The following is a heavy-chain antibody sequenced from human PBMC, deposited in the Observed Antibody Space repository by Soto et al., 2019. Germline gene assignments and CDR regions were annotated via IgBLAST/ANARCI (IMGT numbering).Heavy chain of an antibody. V-gene: IGHV1-2*04. Sequence: AAVKVSFKASGYTFTGYYMHWVRQAPGQGLEWMGLINPNSGGTNYAQKFQGWVTMTRDTSISTAYMELSRLRSDDTAVYYCARGALITGTTGSGYYYYYGMDVWGQGTTVTVSS. CDR3: ARGALITGTTGSGYYYYYGMDV. D-gene: IGHD1-20*01. CDR1: GYTFTGYY. CDR2: INPNSGGT. J-gene: IGHJ6*02.